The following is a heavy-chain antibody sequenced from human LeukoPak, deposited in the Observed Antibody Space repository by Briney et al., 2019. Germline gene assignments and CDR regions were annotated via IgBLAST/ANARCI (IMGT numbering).Heavy chain of an antibody. Sequence: SETLSLTCTVSGGSISSGDYYWSWIRQPAGKGLEWIGRIYTSGSTNYNPSLKSRVTISVDTSKNQFSLKLSSVTAADTAVYYCAREGLAAAISRGYYYYMDVWGKGTTVSVSS. CDR2: IYTSGST. J-gene: IGHJ6*03. CDR3: AREGLAAAISRGYYYYMDV. CDR1: GGSISSGDYY. D-gene: IGHD6-13*01. V-gene: IGHV4-61*02.